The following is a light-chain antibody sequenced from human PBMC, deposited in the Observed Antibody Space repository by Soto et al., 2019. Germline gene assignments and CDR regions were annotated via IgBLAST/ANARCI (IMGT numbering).Light chain of an antibody. Sequence: EIVMTQSPATLSVSPGERATLSCRASQSVSSNLAWYQQKPGQAPRLLIYGVSGRAPGVPARFSGSGSGTEFTLTINSLQSEDSALYYCQQYENWPPWTFGQGTKVEIK. V-gene: IGKV3-15*01. CDR1: QSVSSN. CDR2: GVS. J-gene: IGKJ1*01. CDR3: QQYENWPPWT.